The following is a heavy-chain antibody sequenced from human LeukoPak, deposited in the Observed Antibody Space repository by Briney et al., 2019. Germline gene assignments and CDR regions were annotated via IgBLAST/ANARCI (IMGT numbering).Heavy chain of an antibody. CDR1: GGTFSSYA. J-gene: IGHJ4*02. CDR2: IIPIFGTA. D-gene: IGHD6-19*01. CDR3: ARDSPGYSSGWYEY. Sequence: SVKVSCKASGGTFSSYAISWVRQAPGQGLELMGRIIPIFGTANYAQKFQGRVTITTDESTSTAYMKLSSLRSEDTAVYYCARDSPGYSSGWYEYWGQGTLVTVSS. V-gene: IGHV1-69*05.